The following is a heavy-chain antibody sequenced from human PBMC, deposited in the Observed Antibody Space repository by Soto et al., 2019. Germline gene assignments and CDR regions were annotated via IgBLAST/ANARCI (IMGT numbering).Heavy chain of an antibody. Sequence: ASVKVSCKASGFSFSSHFIHWVRQAPGRGLEWVGILSLSGGNANYAQKLQGRVAMYRDTSTNTAFMELSSLRSEDTAVYYCAREPYSRSSFRLDFWGQGALVTVSS. CDR3: AREPYSRSSFRLDF. D-gene: IGHD6-6*01. CDR2: LSLSGGNA. J-gene: IGHJ4*02. CDR1: GFSFSSHF. V-gene: IGHV1-46*01.